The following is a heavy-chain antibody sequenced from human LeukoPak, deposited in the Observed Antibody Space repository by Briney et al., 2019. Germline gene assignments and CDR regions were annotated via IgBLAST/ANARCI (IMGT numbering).Heavy chain of an antibody. CDR1: DYSISSDYY. V-gene: IGHV4-38-2*02. CDR2: IYHTGST. Sequence: PSETLSLTCTVSDYSISSDYYYAWIRQPPGKGLEWIGSIYHTGSTYYNPSLRSRVTISLDTSNNQFSLKLSSVTAADTAVYYCARHRGIVVVVAATRTGWFDPWGQGTLVTVSS. D-gene: IGHD2-15*01. J-gene: IGHJ5*02. CDR3: ARHRGIVVVVAATRTGWFDP.